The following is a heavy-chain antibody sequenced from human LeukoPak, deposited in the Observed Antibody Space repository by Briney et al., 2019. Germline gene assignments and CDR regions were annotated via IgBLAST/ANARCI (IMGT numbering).Heavy chain of an antibody. Sequence: GGSLRLSCAASGFTFSSYSMNWVRQAPGKGLEWVSSISSSSSYIYYADSMKGRFTISRDNAKNSLYLQMNSLRAEDTAMYYCAKEEWYSFDNWGQGYLVTVSS. CDR3: AKEEWYSFDN. V-gene: IGHV3-21*01. J-gene: IGHJ4*02. CDR1: GFTFSSYS. CDR2: ISSSSSYI. D-gene: IGHD1-1*01.